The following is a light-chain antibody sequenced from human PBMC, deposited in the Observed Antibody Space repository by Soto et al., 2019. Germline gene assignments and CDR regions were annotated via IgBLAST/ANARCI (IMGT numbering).Light chain of an antibody. V-gene: IGKV3-20*01. Sequence: EIVLTQSPGTLSVSQGERATLSCRASQTISSDNLAWYQQKPGQAPSLLIYGTSSRATGIPDRFSGSGSGTDFTLTISRLELEDSAIYYCQQYGSWTFGQGTKVEI. CDR3: QQYGSWT. J-gene: IGKJ1*01. CDR1: QTISSDN. CDR2: GTS.